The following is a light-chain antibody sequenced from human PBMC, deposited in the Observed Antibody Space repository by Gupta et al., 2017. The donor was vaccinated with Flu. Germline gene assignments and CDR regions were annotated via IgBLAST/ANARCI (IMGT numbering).Light chain of an antibody. Sequence: HIGIRYINWYRYLPRTGPKLVIVRNDHRPSGVPDPFSGSNSDTSASLAIIGLRAEDGADYYCASWQENLGGANWVFGGGTKLTVL. CDR1: HIGIRY. V-gene: IGLV1-47*01. CDR3: ASWQENLGGANWV. J-gene: IGLJ3*02. CDR2: RND.